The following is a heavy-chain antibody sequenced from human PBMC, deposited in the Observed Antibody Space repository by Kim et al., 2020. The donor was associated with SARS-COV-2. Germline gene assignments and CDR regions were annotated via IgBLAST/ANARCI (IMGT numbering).Heavy chain of an antibody. CDR3: ARHEQWLGFDY. Sequence: TNYSPSFQGHVTISADKSISTAYLQWSSLKASDTAMYYCARHEQWLGFDYWGQGTLVTVSS. D-gene: IGHD6-19*01. V-gene: IGHV5-10-1*01. CDR2: T. J-gene: IGHJ4*02.